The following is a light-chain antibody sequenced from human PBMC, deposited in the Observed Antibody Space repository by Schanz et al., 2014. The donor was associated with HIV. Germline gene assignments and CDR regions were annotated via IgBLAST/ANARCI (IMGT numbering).Light chain of an antibody. Sequence: QSVLTQPPSVSGAPGQKVSISCTGSSSNIGAGYDVHWYQQLPGTAPKHLIFANSDRPSGVPDRFSGSSSGTSASLAISGLQSEDEADYYCATWVDRLNGWVFGGGTQLTVL. CDR3: ATWVDRLNGWV. J-gene: IGLJ3*02. V-gene: IGLV1-40*01. CDR1: SSNIGAGYD. CDR2: ANS.